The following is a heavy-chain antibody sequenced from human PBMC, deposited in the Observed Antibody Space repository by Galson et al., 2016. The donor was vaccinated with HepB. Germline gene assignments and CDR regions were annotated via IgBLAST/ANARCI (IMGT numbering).Heavy chain of an antibody. D-gene: IGHD3-10*01. CDR3: ARGGESYV. CDR1: GFTFSSYA. Sequence: SLRLSCAASGFTFSSYAMHWVRQAPGKGLEWVAVIPYDGSNKYYADSVKGRFTISRDNSKNTLYLQMDSLKAEDTAVYYCARGGESYVWGQGTSVTVSS. V-gene: IGHV3-30*04. J-gene: IGHJ6*02. CDR2: IPYDGSNK.